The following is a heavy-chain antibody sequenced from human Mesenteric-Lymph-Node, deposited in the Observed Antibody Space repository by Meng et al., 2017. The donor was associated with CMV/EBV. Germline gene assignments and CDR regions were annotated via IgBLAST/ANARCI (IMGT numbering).Heavy chain of an antibody. CDR1: GYTFTSYD. J-gene: IGHJ4*02. CDR3: ARVRGYCSSTSCPVGY. V-gene: IGHV1-8*01. D-gene: IGHD2-2*01. Sequence: ASVKVSCKASGYTFTSYDINWVRQATGQGLEWMGWMNPNSGNTGYAQKFQGRVTMTRNTSISTAYMELSSLRSEDTAVYYCARVRGYCSSTSCPVGYWGQGTLVTSPQ. CDR2: MNPNSGNT.